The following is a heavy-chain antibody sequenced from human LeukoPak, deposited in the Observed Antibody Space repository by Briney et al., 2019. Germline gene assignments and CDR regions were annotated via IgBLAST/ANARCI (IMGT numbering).Heavy chain of an antibody. V-gene: IGHV4-59*01. J-gene: IGHJ4*02. CDR1: GGSISSYY. D-gene: IGHD3-9*01. CDR3: ARGLGYYDILTGLRQLYYFDY. Sequence: SETLSLTCTVSGGSISSYYWSWIRQPPGKGLEWIGYIYYSGSTNYNPSLKSRVTISVDTSKNQFSLKLSSVTAADTAVYYCARGLGYYDILTGLRQLYYFDYWGQGTLVTVSS. CDR2: IYYSGST.